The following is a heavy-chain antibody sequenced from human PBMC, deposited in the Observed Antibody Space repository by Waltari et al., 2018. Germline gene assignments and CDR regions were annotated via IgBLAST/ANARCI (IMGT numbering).Heavy chain of an antibody. CDR3: ARRKAAGTSFDY. CDR2: IYYRGST. J-gene: IGHJ4*02. D-gene: IGHD6-13*01. Sequence: QLQLQESGPGLVKPSETLSLTCTVSGGSISSSSYYWGWLRQPPGKVLEWIGSIYYRGSTYYNPSLKSRVTISVDTSKNQFSLKLSSVTAADTAVYYCARRKAAGTSFDYWGQGTLVTVSS. V-gene: IGHV4-39*07. CDR1: GGSISSSSYY.